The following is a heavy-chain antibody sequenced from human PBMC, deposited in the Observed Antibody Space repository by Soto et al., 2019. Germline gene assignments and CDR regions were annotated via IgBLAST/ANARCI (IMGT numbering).Heavy chain of an antibody. CDR1: GFTFSDYY. CDR3: ARDTAFINSGFFDA. Sequence: GSLRLSCAASGFTFSDYYMNWIRQAPGKGLEWVSYISDSGSSIFYADSVKGRFTISRDSARKSLYLHMSSLRVEDTAVYYCARDTAFINSGFFDAWGQGTPVTVSS. V-gene: IGHV3-11*01. J-gene: IGHJ5*02. D-gene: IGHD3-22*01. CDR2: ISDSGSSI.